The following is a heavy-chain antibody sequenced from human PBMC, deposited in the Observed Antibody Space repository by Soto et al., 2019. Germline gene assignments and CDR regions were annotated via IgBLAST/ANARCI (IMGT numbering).Heavy chain of an antibody. CDR1: GGSISSSNW. V-gene: IGHV4-4*02. CDR3: ASTSIAARYYYYGMDV. Sequence: SETLSLTCAVSGGSISSSNWWSWVRQPPGKGLEWIGEIYHSGSTNYNPSLKSRVTISVGKSKNQFSLKLSSVTAADTAVYYCASTSIAARYYYYGMDVWGQGTTVTVSS. J-gene: IGHJ6*02. CDR2: IYHSGST. D-gene: IGHD6-6*01.